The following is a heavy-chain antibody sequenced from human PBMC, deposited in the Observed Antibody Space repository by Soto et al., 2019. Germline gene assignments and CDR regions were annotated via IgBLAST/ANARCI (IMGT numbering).Heavy chain of an antibody. J-gene: IGHJ4*02. CDR1: GYSFTSYW. CDR2: IDPGDSYT. V-gene: IGHV5-10-1*01. D-gene: IGHD2-15*01. CDR3: AGSSRSRKAGDYYFDY. Sequence: EVKLVQSGAEVKKPGESLRISCKGSGYSFTSYWITWVRQMPEKGQEWMGKIDPGDSYTSYSPSFQGHVTVSADRSIITAYLQWRSLKASDTAMYYCAGSSRSRKAGDYYFDYWGQGTLVTVSS.